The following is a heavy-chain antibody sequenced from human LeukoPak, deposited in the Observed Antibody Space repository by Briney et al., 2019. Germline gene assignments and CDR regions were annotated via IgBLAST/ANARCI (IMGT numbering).Heavy chain of an antibody. CDR3: ARASGSYYCRWWGTGDFDY. D-gene: IGHD1-26*01. V-gene: IGHV1-18*01. J-gene: IGHJ4*02. CDR1: GYTFTSYG. CDR2: ISAYNGNT. Sequence: GASVKVSCKASGYTFTSYGISWVRQAPGQGLEWMGWISAYNGNTNYAQKLQGRVTMTTDTSTSTAYMELRSLRSDDTAVYYCARASGSYYCRWWGTGDFDYWGQGTLVTVSS.